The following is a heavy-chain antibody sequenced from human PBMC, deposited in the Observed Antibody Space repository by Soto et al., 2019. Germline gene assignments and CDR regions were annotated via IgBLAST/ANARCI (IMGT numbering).Heavy chain of an antibody. Sequence: PSETLSLTCTVSGGSISSYYWSWIRQPPGKGLERIGYIYYSGSTNYNPSLKSRVTISVDTSKNQFSLKLSSVTAADTAVYYCARDSHIVVVPAAHYYYYGMDVWGQGTTVTVSS. D-gene: IGHD2-2*01. CDR1: GGSISSYY. CDR2: IYYSGST. V-gene: IGHV4-59*01. CDR3: ARDSHIVVVPAAHYYYYGMDV. J-gene: IGHJ6*02.